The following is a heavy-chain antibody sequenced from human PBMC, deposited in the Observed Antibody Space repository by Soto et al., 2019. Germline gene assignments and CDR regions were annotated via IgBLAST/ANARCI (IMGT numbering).Heavy chain of an antibody. CDR1: GGSFSGYY. V-gene: IGHV4-34*01. Sequence: SETLSLTCAVYGGSFSGYYWTWIRQPPGTGLEWIGEINHSGSTNYNPSHKSRVTISVDTSKNQFSLKLTSVTAADTAVYYCARKKFTALLEYWGKGTLVTVSS. CDR2: INHSGST. CDR3: ARKKFTALLEY. J-gene: IGHJ4*02. D-gene: IGHD2-21*02.